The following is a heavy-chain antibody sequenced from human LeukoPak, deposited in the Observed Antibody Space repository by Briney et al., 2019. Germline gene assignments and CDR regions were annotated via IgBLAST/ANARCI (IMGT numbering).Heavy chain of an antibody. J-gene: IGHJ4*02. Sequence: PGGSLRLSCAASGFTFDDYAMHWVRQAPGKGLEWVSGISWNSGSIGYADSVKGRFTISRDNAKNSLYLQMNSLRAEDTAVYYCARASGSYYLFDYWGQGTLVTVSS. D-gene: IGHD1-26*01. CDR2: ISWNSGSI. CDR3: ARASGSYYLFDY. V-gene: IGHV3-9*01. CDR1: GFTFDDYA.